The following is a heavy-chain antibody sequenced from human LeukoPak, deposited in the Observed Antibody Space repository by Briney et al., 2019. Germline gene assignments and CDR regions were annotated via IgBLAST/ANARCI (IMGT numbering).Heavy chain of an antibody. V-gene: IGHV1-18*01. CDR3: AREPYYYYYMDV. J-gene: IGHJ6*03. CDR2: ISGYNGHT. Sequence: ASVKVSCKASGYTFTNYGISWVRQAPGQGLEWMGWISGYNGHTNYAQKLQGRVTMTTDTSTSTAYMELSSLRSEDTAVYYCAREPYYYYYMDVWGKGTTVTVSS. CDR1: GYTFTNYG.